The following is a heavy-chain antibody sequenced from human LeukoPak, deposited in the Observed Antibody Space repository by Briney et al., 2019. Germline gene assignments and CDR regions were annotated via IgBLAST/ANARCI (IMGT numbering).Heavy chain of an antibody. CDR2: INSDGSWT. CDR3: VSFYETY. J-gene: IGHJ4*02. V-gene: IGHV3-74*01. CDR1: GNYW. D-gene: IGHD2-2*01. Sequence: GGSLRLSCAASGNYWMHWVRQAPGKRLVWVSHINSDGSWTSYADSVKGRFTISKDNAKNTVYLQMNNLRAEDTAVYYCVSFYETYWGRGTLVTVSS.